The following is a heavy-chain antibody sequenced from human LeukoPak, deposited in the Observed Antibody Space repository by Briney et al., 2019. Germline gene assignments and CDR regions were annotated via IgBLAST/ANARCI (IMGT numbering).Heavy chain of an antibody. CDR3: ARRDEEYFDY. Sequence: PSETLSLTCTVSGDSISSGNYYWSWLRQPAGKGLEWVGRIYISGSTNYNPSLKSRVTIPVDTSKNQFSLKLSSVTAADTAVYYCARRDEEYFDYWGQGTLVTVSS. J-gene: IGHJ4*02. V-gene: IGHV4-61*02. CDR1: GDSISSGNYY. CDR2: IYISGST.